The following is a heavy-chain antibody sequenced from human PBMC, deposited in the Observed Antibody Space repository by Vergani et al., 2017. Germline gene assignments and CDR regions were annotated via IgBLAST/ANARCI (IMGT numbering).Heavy chain of an antibody. V-gene: IGHV4-34*01. Sequence: QVQLQQWGAGLLKPSETLSLTCAVYGGSFSGYYWSWIRQPPGKGLEWIGYIYYSGSTNYNPSLKSRVTISVDTSKNQFSLKLSSVTAADTAVYYCARGRRYYYGSGGYFDYWGQGTLVTVSS. D-gene: IGHD3-10*01. J-gene: IGHJ4*02. CDR2: IYYSGST. CDR3: ARGRRYYYGSGGYFDY. CDR1: GGSFSGYY.